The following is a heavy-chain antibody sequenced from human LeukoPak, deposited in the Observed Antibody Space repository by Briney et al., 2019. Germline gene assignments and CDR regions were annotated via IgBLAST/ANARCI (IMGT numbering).Heavy chain of an antibody. D-gene: IGHD3-10*01. J-gene: IGHJ4*02. CDR2: ISAYNGNT. CDR1: GYTFTSYG. V-gene: IGHV1-18*01. CDR3: TRGLLWFGELSPPGY. Sequence: ASVKVSCKASGYTFTSYGISWVRQAPGQGLEWMGWISAYNGNTNYAQKLQGRVTMTTDTSTSTAYMELSSLRSEDTAVYYRTRGLLWFGELSPPGYWGQGTLVTVSS.